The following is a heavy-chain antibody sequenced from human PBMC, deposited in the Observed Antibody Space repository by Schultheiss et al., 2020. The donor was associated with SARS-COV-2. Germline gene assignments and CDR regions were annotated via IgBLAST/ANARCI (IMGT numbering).Heavy chain of an antibody. D-gene: IGHD3-3*01. CDR3: ARDSLIFGGDYFDY. CDR2: INAISSHT. Sequence: GESLKISCSAAGFDFSSYGMHWVRQAPGKGLEWVAYINAISSHTQYAHAVKGRFTISRDNSKNTLYLQMNSLRAEDTAVYYCARDSLIFGGDYFDYWGQGTLVTVSS. J-gene: IGHJ4*02. CDR1: GFDFSSYG. V-gene: IGHV3-21*01.